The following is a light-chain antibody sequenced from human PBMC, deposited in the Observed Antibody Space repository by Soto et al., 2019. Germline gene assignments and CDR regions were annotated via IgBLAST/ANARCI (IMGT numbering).Light chain of an antibody. Sequence: EIVMTQSPATLSVSPGERATLSCRASQSVSSNLAWYQQKPGQAPRLLIYGASTRATGIPARFSGSGSGTEFTLTISSLQSEDSAVYYCQQYNNWPPFTFGHGTKVDIK. CDR2: GAS. J-gene: IGKJ3*01. CDR3: QQYNNWPPFT. V-gene: IGKV3-15*01. CDR1: QSVSSN.